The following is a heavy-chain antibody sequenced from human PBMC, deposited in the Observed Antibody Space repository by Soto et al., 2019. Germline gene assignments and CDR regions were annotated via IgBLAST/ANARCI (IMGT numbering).Heavy chain of an antibody. CDR2: INDDGIST. Sequence: GESLRLSCAASGFTFSMYWMHWVRQVPGKGPEWVSRINDDGISTNYADSVKGRFTISRDNAKNTPYLQMNALRVEDTAVYYCTRGPRSTSTGTGAFWGQGTLVTVSS. J-gene: IGHJ4*02. CDR1: GFTFSMYW. V-gene: IGHV3-74*01. D-gene: IGHD1-1*01. CDR3: TRGPRSTSTGTGAF.